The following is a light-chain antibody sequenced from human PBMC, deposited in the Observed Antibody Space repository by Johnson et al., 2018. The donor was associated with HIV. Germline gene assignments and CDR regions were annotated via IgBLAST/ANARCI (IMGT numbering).Light chain of an antibody. CDR1: SSNIGNNY. V-gene: IGLV1-51*02. J-gene: IGLJ1*01. CDR3: GTWDSSLGYV. CDR2: ENN. Sequence: QSVLTQPPSVSAAPGQKVTISCSGSSSNIGNNYVSWYQQLPGTAPKLLIYENNKRPSGLPDRFSGSTSGTSATLGITGLQTGDEADYYCGTWDSSLGYVFGTGTKVTVL.